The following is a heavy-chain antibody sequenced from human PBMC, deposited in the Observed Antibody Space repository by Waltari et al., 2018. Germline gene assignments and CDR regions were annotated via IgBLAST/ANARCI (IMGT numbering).Heavy chain of an antibody. CDR3: AIESAGQNWFDP. Sequence: QVQLVQSGAEVKKPGASVKVSCKGSGYTFTGYYMHWVRQAPGQGLEWMGWINPTSGDTNYAQKFQGRVTMNRDTSIRTVYMEVSSLRSDYTAVYYCAIESAGQNWFDPWGQGTL. V-gene: IGHV1-2*02. CDR2: INPTSGDT. CDR1: GYTFTGYY. J-gene: IGHJ5*02. D-gene: IGHD6-13*01.